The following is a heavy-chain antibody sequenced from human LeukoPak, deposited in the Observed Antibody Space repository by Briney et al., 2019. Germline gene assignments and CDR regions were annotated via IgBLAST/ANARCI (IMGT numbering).Heavy chain of an antibody. Sequence: EWIGSIYYRGSTYYNPSLKSRVTISVDTSKNQFSLKLSSVTAADTAVYYCARVGIRNWFDPWGQGTLVTVSS. J-gene: IGHJ5*02. CDR3: ARVGIRNWFDP. D-gene: IGHD1-14*01. CDR2: IYYRGST. V-gene: IGHV4-39*07.